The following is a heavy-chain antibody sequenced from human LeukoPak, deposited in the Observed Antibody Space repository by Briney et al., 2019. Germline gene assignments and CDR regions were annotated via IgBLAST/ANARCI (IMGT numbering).Heavy chain of an antibody. Sequence: GGSLRLSCAASGFTFSSYSMNWVRQAPGKGLEWVSSISSSSSYIYYADSVKGRFTISRDNAKNSLYLQMNSLRAEDTAVYYCARDDYGDYAGFDYWCRGTLVTVSS. CDR1: GFTFSSYS. CDR2: ISSSSSYI. D-gene: IGHD4-17*01. J-gene: IGHJ4*02. CDR3: ARDDYGDYAGFDY. V-gene: IGHV3-21*01.